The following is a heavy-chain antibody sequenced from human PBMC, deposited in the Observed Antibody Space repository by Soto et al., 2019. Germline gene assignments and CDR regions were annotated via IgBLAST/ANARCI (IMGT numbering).Heavy chain of an antibody. V-gene: IGHV4-34*01. CDR3: ASAPRFGELLYNWFDP. Sequence: SETLSLTCAVYGGSFSGYYWSWIRQPPGKWLEWIGEINHSGSTNYNPSLKSRVTISVDTSKNQFSLKLSSVTAADTAVYYCASAPRFGELLYNWFDPWGQGTLVTVS. CDR1: GGSFSGYY. CDR2: INHSGST. J-gene: IGHJ5*02. D-gene: IGHD3-10*01.